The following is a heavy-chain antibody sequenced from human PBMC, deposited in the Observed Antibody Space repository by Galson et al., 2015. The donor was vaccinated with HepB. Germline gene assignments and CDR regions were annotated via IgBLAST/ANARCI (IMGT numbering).Heavy chain of an antibody. CDR1: GYSFTDYW. J-gene: IGHJ4*02. CDR2: IYPSDSDT. D-gene: IGHD6-6*01. CDR3: ARGYSSSPPGFDY. V-gene: IGHV5-51*01. Sequence: QSGAEVKKPGESLKISCKGSGYSFTDYWIGWVRQMPGKGLEWMGIIYPSDSDTRYSPSFQGQVTMSADKSISTACLQWSSLKASDTAMYYCARGYSSSPPGFDYWGQGTLVTVSS.